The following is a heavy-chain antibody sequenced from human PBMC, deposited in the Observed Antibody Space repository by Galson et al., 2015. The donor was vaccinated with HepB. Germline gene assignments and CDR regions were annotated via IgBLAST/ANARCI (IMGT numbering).Heavy chain of an antibody. V-gene: IGHV1-18*01. Sequence: SVKVSCKASGYTFNSYGISWVRQAPGQGLEWMGWISAYNDNTNYAQKFQGRVTMTTDTSTSIAYMELRSLRSDDTAVYYCAREGMAVAAPFDYWGQGTLVTVSS. CDR1: GYTFNSYG. D-gene: IGHD6-19*01. CDR3: AREGMAVAAPFDY. CDR2: ISAYNDNT. J-gene: IGHJ4*02.